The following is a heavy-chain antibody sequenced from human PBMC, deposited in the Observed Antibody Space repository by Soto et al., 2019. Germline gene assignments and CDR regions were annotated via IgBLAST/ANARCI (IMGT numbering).Heavy chain of an antibody. V-gene: IGHV3-33*01. CDR3: GRGGSGGSGTNCDY. J-gene: IGHJ4*02. CDR2: IWYDGSNK. CDR1: GFTFSSYG. Sequence: QVQLVESGGGVVQPGRSLRLSCAASGFTFSSYGMHWVRQAPGKGLEWVAVIWYDGSNKYYADSVKGRFTISRDNSKNSLYLKMNGRRAEDRVVYCWGRGGSGGSGTNCDYWGQGTLVTVSS. D-gene: IGHD6-25*01.